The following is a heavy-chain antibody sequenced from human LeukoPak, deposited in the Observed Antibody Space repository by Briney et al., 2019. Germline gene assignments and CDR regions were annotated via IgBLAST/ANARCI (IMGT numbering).Heavy chain of an antibody. D-gene: IGHD3-10*01. Sequence: SETLSLTCTVSGGSISSSSYYWGWIRQPPGKGLEWIGSIYYSGSTNYNPSLKSRVTISVDTSKTQFSLRLNSVTAADTAVYYCARGSAPIWSGELEWFDPWGQGNLVTVSS. CDR3: ARGSAPIWSGELEWFDP. CDR1: GGSISSSSYY. CDR2: IYYSGST. V-gene: IGHV4-39*07. J-gene: IGHJ5*02.